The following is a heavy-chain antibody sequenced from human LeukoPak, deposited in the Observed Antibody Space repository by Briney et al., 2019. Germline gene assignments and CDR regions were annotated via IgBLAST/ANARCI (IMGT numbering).Heavy chain of an antibody. V-gene: IGHV3-11*04. CDR3: AKDILAPGLFFDY. CDR1: GFTFSDYY. D-gene: IGHD3-3*02. Sequence: GGSLRLSCAASGFTFSDYYMGWIRQAPGKGLEWVSYISLDGTVYYADSVKGRFTISRDNARNSLYLQMNSLGAEDTPVYYCAKDILAPGLFFDYWGQGTLVTVSS. CDR2: ISLDGTV. J-gene: IGHJ4*02.